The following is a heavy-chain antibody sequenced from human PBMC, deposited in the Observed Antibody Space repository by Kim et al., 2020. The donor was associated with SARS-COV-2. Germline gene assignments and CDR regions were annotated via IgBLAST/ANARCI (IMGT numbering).Heavy chain of an antibody. D-gene: IGHD5-12*01. V-gene: IGHV4-39*01. J-gene: IGHJ4*02. CDR1: GGYISSSSYY. CDR2: IYYSGST. CDR3: ARHDPQWLRFEGYFDY. Sequence: SETLSLTCTVSGGYISSSSYYWGWIRQPPGKGLEWIGSIYYSGSTYYNPSLKSRVTISVDTSKNQFSLKLSSVPAADTAVYYCARHDPQWLRFEGYFDYWGQGTLVTVSS.